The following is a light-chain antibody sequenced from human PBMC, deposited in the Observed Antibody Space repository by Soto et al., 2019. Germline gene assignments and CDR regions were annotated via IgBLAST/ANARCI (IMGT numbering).Light chain of an antibody. Sequence: DIVMTQSPDSLAVSLGERATSNCKSSQSVLYSSNNNNYLAWYQQKPGQPPKLLIYWASTRESGVPDRFSGSGSGRDFTLTISSLQAEEVAVYYCQQCYSAPRTFGQGTKVELK. CDR1: QSVLYSSNNNNY. J-gene: IGKJ1*01. CDR3: QQCYSAPRT. V-gene: IGKV4-1*01. CDR2: WAS.